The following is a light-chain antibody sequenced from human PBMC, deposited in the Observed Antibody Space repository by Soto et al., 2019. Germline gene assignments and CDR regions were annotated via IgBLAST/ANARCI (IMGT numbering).Light chain of an antibody. CDR1: QSVSSY. Sequence: EIVLTQSPATLSLSPGESATLSCRASQSVSSYLAWYQQKPGQAPRILIYDASNRATGIPARFSGSGSGTDFTLTISGLEPEDFVVYYCQQRSSSITFGQGTRLEIK. CDR3: QQRSSSIT. V-gene: IGKV3-11*01. CDR2: DAS. J-gene: IGKJ5*01.